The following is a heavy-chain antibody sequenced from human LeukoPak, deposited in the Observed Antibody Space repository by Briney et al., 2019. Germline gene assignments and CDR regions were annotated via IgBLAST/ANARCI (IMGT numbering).Heavy chain of an antibody. CDR2: ISGSGGST. J-gene: IGHJ4*02. D-gene: IGHD6-13*01. CDR1: GFTFSSYA. CDR3: AKGLLPYSSSWYYFDY. V-gene: IGHV3-23*01. Sequence: PGRSLRLSCAASGFTFSSYAMSWDRQAPGKGLEWVSAISGSGGSTYYADSVKGRFTISRDNSKNTLYLQMNSLRAEDTAVYYCAKGLLPYSSSWYYFDYWGQGTLVTVSS.